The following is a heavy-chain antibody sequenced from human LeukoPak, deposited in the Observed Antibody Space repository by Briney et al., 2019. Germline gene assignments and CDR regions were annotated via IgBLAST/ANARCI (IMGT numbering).Heavy chain of an antibody. CDR2: ISSSGSTI. CDR3: AELGITMIGGV. J-gene: IGHJ6*04. CDR1: GFSFSGSA. D-gene: IGHD3-10*02. V-gene: IGHV3-48*03. Sequence: GGSLRLSCAASGFSFSGSAMHWVRQAPGKGLEWVSYISSSGSTIYYADSVKGRFTISRDNAKNSLYLQMNSLRAEDTAVYYCAELGITMIGGVWGKGTTVTISS.